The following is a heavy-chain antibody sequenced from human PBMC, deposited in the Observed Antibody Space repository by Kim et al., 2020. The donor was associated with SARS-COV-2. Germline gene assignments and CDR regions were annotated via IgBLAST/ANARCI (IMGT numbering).Heavy chain of an antibody. D-gene: IGHD3-10*01. V-gene: IGHV4-39*01. J-gene: IGHJ4*02. Sequence: KRRVTISVDTSKNQFSLKLSSVTAADTAVYYCARHGGSGSYRPRLYYFDYWGQGTLVTVSS. CDR3: ARHGGSGSYRPRLYYFDY.